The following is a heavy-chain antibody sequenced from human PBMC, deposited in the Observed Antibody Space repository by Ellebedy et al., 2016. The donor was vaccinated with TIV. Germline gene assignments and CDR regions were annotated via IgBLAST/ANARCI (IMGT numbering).Heavy chain of an antibody. Sequence: GESLKISCAASGFTFSNSWMSWVRQAPGKGLEWVSGIVGSGSQKYADSVKGRFTISRDNSKRTVDLQMNGLRAEDTAIYFCAKDRTSGDGYWVFDNWGQGTLVSVSS. CDR2: IVGSGS. CDR1: GFTFSNSW. CDR3: AKDRTSGDGYWVFDN. V-gene: IGHV3-23*01. J-gene: IGHJ4*02. D-gene: IGHD5-18*01.